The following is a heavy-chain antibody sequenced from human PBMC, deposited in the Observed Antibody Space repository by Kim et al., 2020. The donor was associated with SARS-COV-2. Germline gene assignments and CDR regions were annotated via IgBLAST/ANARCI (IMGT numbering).Heavy chain of an antibody. CDR2: IIPIFGTA. V-gene: IGHV1-69*13. J-gene: IGHJ3*02. CDR1: GGTFSSYA. CDR3: AREGGNGYHDAFDI. D-gene: IGHD5-12*01. Sequence: SVKVSCKASGGTFSSYAISWVRQAPGQGLEWMGGIIPIFGTANYAQKFQGRVTITADESTSTAYMELSSLRSEDTAVYYCAREGGNGYHDAFDIWGQGTMVTVSS.